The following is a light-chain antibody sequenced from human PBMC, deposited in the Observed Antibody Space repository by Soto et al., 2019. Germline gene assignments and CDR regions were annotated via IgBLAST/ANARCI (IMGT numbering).Light chain of an antibody. Sequence: EIVLTQSPATLSLSPGERATLSCRASQSVSSYLAWYQQKPGQAPRLLIYGASSRATGIPDRFSGTGSETDFTLTISRLEPEDFAVYYCQQYDNSPITFGQGTRLGIK. J-gene: IGKJ5*01. CDR2: GAS. CDR1: QSVSSY. CDR3: QQYDNSPIT. V-gene: IGKV3-20*01.